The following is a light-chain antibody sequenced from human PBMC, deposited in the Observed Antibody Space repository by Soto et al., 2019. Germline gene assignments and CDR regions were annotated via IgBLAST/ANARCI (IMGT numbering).Light chain of an antibody. J-gene: IGLJ2*01. CDR2: DVT. V-gene: IGLV2-14*03. CDR3: SSYSSSPTHVV. CDR1: SSEVGDFNY. Sequence: QSALTQPASVSGSPGRSVTISCTGSSSEVGDFNYVSWYQHLPGRAPKLIIYDVTNRPSGISYRFSASKSGRTASLTISGLQAEDEADYYCSSYSSSPTHVVFGGGTKVTVL.